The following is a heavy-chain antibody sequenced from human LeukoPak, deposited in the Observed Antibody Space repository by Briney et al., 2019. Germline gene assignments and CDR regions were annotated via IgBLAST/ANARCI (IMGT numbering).Heavy chain of an antibody. V-gene: IGHV5-51*01. CDR1: GYRFSSYW. CDR3: ARPRTHDSSAYYHY. J-gene: IGHJ4*02. Sequence: GESLKISCKGSGYRFSSYWIGWVRQMPGKGLEWMGIIYPGDSDTRYSPSFQGQVTNSADKSISTAYLQWSSLKASDTAMYYCARPRTHDSSAYYHYWGQGTLVTVSS. D-gene: IGHD3-22*01. CDR2: IYPGDSDT.